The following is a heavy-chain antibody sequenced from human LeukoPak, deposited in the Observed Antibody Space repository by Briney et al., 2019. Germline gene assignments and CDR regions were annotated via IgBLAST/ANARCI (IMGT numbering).Heavy chain of an antibody. Sequence: GGSLRLSCAASGFIFSSYNMNWVRQAPGRGLEWVSYISGSSSTIYYADSVKGRFTISRDNAKNSLYLQMNSLRVEDTAVYYCAKGSTSWDGYKGSYDPWGQGTLVTV. CDR3: AKGSTSWDGYKGSYDP. J-gene: IGHJ5*02. D-gene: IGHD6-13*01. CDR2: ISGSSSTI. V-gene: IGHV3-48*04. CDR1: GFIFSSYN.